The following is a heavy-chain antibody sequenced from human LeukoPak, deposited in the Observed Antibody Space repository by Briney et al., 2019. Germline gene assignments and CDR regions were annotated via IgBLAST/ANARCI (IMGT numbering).Heavy chain of an antibody. CDR2: IYHSGST. CDR3: ARLRAAAGHGIDY. J-gene: IGHJ4*02. D-gene: IGHD6-13*01. Sequence: PSETLSLTCTVSGYSISSGYYWGWIRQPPGKGLEWIGSIYHSGSTYYNPSLKSRVTISVDTSKNQFSLKLSSVTAADTAVYYCARLRAAAGHGIDYWGQGTLVTVSS. CDR1: GYSISSGYY. V-gene: IGHV4-38-2*02.